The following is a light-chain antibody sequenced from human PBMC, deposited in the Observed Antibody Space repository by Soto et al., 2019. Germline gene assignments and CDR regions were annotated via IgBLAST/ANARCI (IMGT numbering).Light chain of an antibody. J-gene: IGLJ1*01. CDR2: EVR. CDR1: SSDVGNYNY. V-gene: IGLV2-14*01. CDR3: SSYTNINTRACV. Sequence: QSALTQPASVSGSPGQSITISCTGTSSDVGNYNYVSWYQQHPGKAPKLMVYEVRNRPSGVSNRFSGSKSGSTASLTISGLQAEDEAEYYCSSYTNINTRACVFGTGTKVTVL.